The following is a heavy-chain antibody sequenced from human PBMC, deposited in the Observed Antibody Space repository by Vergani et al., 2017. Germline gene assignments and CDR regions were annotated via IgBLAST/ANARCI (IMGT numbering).Heavy chain of an antibody. CDR1: GESFSSFY. D-gene: IGHD6-13*01. V-gene: IGHV4-59*10. Sequence: QVQLQQWGAGVVKPSGTLSLTCAVFGESFSSFYWSWIRQPAGKGLEWIGRIYTSGSTNYNPSLKSRLTMSIDTSKNQFSLKLSSVTAADTAVYYCARHPNIAAAGTGWFDPWGQGTLVTVSS. CDR3: ARHPNIAAAGTGWFDP. CDR2: IYTSGST. J-gene: IGHJ5*02.